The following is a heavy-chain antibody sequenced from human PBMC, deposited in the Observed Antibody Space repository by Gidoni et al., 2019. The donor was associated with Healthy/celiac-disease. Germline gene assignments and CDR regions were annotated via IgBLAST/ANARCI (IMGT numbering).Heavy chain of an antibody. J-gene: IGHJ6*02. CDR2: IIPIFGTA. CDR1: GGTFSSSA. V-gene: IGHV1-69*01. Sequence: VQLVQSGAQVKKPGSSEKVSCKASGGTFSSSAISWVRQAPGQAPDWMGGIIPIFGTANYAQKFQSRVTITADESTSTAYMELSSLRSEDTAVYYCARRGAEGGNSGVYYYYYGMDVWGQGTTVTVSS. D-gene: IGHD2-21*02. CDR3: ARRGAEGGNSGVYYYYYGMDV.